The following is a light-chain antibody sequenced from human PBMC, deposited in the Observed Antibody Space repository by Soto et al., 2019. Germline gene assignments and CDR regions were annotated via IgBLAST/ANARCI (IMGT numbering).Light chain of an antibody. J-gene: IGKJ2*01. V-gene: IGKV3-15*01. CDR3: QQYNQCPPYT. CDR1: QSVGRT. Sequence: EIVMTQSPATLSVSPGERATLFCRASQSVGRTLAWYQQKPGQSPRLLVYGASTRANGTPARFSGSGSGTEFTLTISSLQSEDVAVYYCQQYNQCPPYTFGQGTNVEIK. CDR2: GAS.